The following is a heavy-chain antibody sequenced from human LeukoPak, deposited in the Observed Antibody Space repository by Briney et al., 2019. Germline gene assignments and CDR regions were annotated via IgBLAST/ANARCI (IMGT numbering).Heavy chain of an antibody. CDR3: ASLTSGAAAGPNFDY. Sequence: GGSLRLSCAASGFTFSSYGMHWVRQAPGKGLEWVAVISYDGSNKYYADSVKGRFTISRDNSKNTLYLQMNSLRAEDTAVYYCASLTSGAAAGPNFDYWGQGTLVTVSS. CDR2: ISYDGSNK. D-gene: IGHD6-13*01. V-gene: IGHV3-30*03. CDR1: GFTFSSYG. J-gene: IGHJ4*02.